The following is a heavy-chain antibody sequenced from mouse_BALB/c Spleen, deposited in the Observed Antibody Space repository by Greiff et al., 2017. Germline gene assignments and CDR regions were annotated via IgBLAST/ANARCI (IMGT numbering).Heavy chain of an antibody. CDR2: IYPGDGDT. Sequence: VQLQQSGPELVKPGASVKISCKASGYAFSSSWMNWVKQRPGQGLEWIGRIYPGDGDTNYNGKFKGKATLTADKSSSTAYMQLSSLTSVDSAVYFCARDEDAMDYWGQGTSVTVSS. CDR3: ARDEDAMDY. J-gene: IGHJ4*01. CDR1: GYAFSSSW. V-gene: IGHV1-82*01.